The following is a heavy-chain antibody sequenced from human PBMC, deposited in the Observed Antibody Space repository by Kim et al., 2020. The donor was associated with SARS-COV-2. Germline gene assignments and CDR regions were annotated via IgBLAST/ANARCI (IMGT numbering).Heavy chain of an antibody. D-gene: IGHD3-16*01. CDR3: ARNIWGYNWFDP. V-gene: IGHV3-11*01. J-gene: IGHJ5*02. Sequence: YYADSLKCRFTISRGNAKNSLYLQMNSLRADYTAVYYCARNIWGYNWFDPWGQGTLVTVSS.